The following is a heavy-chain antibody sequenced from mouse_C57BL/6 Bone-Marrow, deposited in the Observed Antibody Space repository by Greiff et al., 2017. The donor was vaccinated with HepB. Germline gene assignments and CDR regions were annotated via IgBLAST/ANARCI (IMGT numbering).Heavy chain of an antibody. CDR2: IDPETGGT. CDR1: GYTFTDYE. CDR3: TRSVLIYAMDY. V-gene: IGHV1-15*01. J-gene: IGHJ4*01. Sequence: QVQLQQSGAELVRPGASVTLSCKASGYTFTDYEMHWVKQTPVNGLEWIGAIDPETGGTAYNQKFKGKAILTADKSSSTAYMELRSLTSEDSAVYYCTRSVLIYAMDYWGQGTSVTVSS.